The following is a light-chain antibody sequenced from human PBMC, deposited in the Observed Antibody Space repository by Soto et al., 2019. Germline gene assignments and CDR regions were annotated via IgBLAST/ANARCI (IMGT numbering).Light chain of an antibody. CDR2: DVS. V-gene: IGLV2-14*01. CDR3: GSYTTSKTGV. J-gene: IGLJ3*02. Sequence: QSALTQPASVSGSPGQSITITCTGSNTDVGHDKFVSWYQQHPGKAPKLMIYDVSRRPSGISDRFSGSKSGNTASLTISGIQDEDEADYYCGSYTTSKTGVFGGGTKLTVL. CDR1: NTDVGHDKF.